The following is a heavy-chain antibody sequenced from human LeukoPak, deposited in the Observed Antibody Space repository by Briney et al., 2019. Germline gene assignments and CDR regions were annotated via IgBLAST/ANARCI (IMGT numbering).Heavy chain of an antibody. CDR1: GFTFSSYA. CDR3: AKVLGYGSGSYLDY. D-gene: IGHD3-10*01. J-gene: IGHJ4*02. Sequence: GGSLRLSCAASGFTFSSYAMSWVRQAPGKGLEWVSAISGSGGSTYYADSVKGRFTISRDNSKNTLYLQMNSPRAEDTAVYYCAKVLGYGSGSYLDYWGQGTLVTVSS. CDR2: ISGSGGST. V-gene: IGHV3-23*01.